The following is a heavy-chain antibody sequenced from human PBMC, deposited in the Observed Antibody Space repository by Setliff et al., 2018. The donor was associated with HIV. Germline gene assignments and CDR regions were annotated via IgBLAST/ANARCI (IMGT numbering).Heavy chain of an antibody. J-gene: IGHJ4*02. Sequence: SETLSLTCTVSGDSISTDYWTWIRQPPGKGLEWIGYIYNSASTSYNPSLTSRVTISVDTSKNQFSLKLNSVIAADTAVYYCARGLNSYGSGSYLPLGYWGQGTLVTVSS. CDR3: ARGLNSYGSGSYLPLGY. CDR2: IYNSAST. D-gene: IGHD3-10*01. CDR1: GDSISTDY. V-gene: IGHV4-59*12.